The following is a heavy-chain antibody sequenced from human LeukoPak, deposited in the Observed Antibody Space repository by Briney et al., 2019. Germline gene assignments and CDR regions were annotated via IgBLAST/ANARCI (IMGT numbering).Heavy chain of an antibody. J-gene: IGHJ4*02. Sequence: PSETLSLTCTVSDYSISNTYYWGWIRQPPGKGLEWIGNIHHSGSAYYNPSLKSRVSISIDTSKNQFSLKLTSPNAADTAVYYCAREGPIQFLEQIDFWGQGSLVTVSS. CDR1: DYSISNTYY. CDR3: AREGPIQFLEQIDF. CDR2: IHHSGSA. V-gene: IGHV4-38-2*02. D-gene: IGHD3-3*01.